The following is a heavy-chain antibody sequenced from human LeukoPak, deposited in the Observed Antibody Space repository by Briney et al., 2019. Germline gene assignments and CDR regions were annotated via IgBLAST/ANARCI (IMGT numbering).Heavy chain of an antibody. CDR3: AREGYCSGGTCYSTMNWFDP. V-gene: IGHV1-18*01. J-gene: IGHJ5*02. D-gene: IGHD2-15*01. CDR2: ISGYNGNI. CDR1: GYRFTSYG. Sequence: ASVKVSCKASGYRFTSYGITWVRQAPGQGLEWMGWISGYNGNINYAQKLQGRVTLTTDTSTSTAYMELRSLRSDDTAVYYCAREGYCSGGTCYSTMNWFDPWGQGTLVTVSS.